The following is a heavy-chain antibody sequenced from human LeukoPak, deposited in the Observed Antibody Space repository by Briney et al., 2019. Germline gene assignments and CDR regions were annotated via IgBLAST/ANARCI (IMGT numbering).Heavy chain of an antibody. CDR2: ISGDGTIT. V-gene: IGHV3-43*02. CDR1: GLNLDAYA. J-gene: IGHJ6*02. CDR3: AKDTPLFYHYYGIDV. Sequence: GGSLRLSCAASGLNLDAYAMHWVRQAPGKGLEWVSLISGDGTITYYADSVKGRFTISRDNSKNSLFLEMNSLRSEDTALYYCAKDTPLFYHYYGIDVWGQGTTDTVSS.